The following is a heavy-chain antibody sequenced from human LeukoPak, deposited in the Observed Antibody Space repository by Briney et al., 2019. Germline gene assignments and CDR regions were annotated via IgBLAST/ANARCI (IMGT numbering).Heavy chain of an antibody. V-gene: IGHV3-48*03. CDR2: ISCSGTTI. CDR3: VSAYGGLLDY. D-gene: IGHD3-16*01. Sequence: GGSLRLSCAASGFTFSTYEMNWVRQVPGKGLEWVSYISCSGTTIYYADSVKGRFAISRDNTKNSMYLQMNSLRAEDTAVYYCVSAYGGLLDYWGQGTLVTVSS. CDR1: GFTFSTYE. J-gene: IGHJ4*02.